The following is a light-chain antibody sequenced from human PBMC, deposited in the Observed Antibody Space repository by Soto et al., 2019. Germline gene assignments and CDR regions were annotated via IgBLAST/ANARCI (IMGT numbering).Light chain of an antibody. CDR1: GSDVGGYNY. Sequence: SMLTQPASLSGSSALSITISCTGTGSDVGGYNYVSWYQQHPGKAPKLMIYDVSNRPSWVSNRFSGSKSGNTASLTISGLQAEDEADYYCSSYTSSSTRVFGTGT. CDR3: SSYTSSSTRV. J-gene: IGLJ1*01. V-gene: IGLV2-14*01. CDR2: DVS.